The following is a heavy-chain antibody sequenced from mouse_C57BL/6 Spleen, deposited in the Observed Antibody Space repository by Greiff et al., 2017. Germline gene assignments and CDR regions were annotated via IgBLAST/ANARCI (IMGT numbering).Heavy chain of an antibody. Sequence: DVMLVESGGGLVKPGGSLKLSCAASGFTFSSYAMSWVPQTPEKRLEWVATISDGGSYTYYPDNVKGRFTISRDNDKNNLYLQMSHLKSEDTAMYYCAREYYSNWLDYWGQGTSVTVSS. CDR2: ISDGGSYT. CDR3: AREYYSNWLDY. D-gene: IGHD2-5*01. V-gene: IGHV5-4*01. J-gene: IGHJ4*01. CDR1: GFTFSSYA.